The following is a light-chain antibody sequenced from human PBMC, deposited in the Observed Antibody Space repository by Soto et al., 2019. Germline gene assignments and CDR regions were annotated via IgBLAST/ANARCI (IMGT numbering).Light chain of an antibody. V-gene: IGKV1-5*03. CDR3: QHYHRYPYS. J-gene: IGKJ2*03. Sequence: DIQMTQSPSTLSASVGERVTITCRASQTINEWVAWYQQKIGKAPKLLIYPASTLASAVPSRFSGSGSGTTFTLTISSLQPDDSATYYCQHYHRYPYSFGQGTKLEI. CDR1: QTINEW. CDR2: PAS.